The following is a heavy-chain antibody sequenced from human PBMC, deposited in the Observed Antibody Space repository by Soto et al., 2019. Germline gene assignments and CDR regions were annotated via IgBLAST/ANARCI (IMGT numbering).Heavy chain of an antibody. J-gene: IGHJ4*02. CDR2: ISGSGGST. CDR1: GFTFSSYA. CDR3: AKDYFQLGLVPAAMFFGY. V-gene: IGHV3-23*01. D-gene: IGHD2-2*01. Sequence: GGSLRLSCAASGFTFSSYAMSWVRQAPGKGLEWVSAISGSGGSTYYADSVKGRFTISRDNSKNTLYLQMNSLRAEDTAVYYCAKDYFQLGLVPAAMFFGYWGQGTLVTVSS.